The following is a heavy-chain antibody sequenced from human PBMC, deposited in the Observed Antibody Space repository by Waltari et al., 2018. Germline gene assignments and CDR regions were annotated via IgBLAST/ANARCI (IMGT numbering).Heavy chain of an antibody. CDR1: GGSVPSSSYY. V-gene: IGHV4-39*01. D-gene: IGHD7-27*01. CDR2: IYYSGNT. CDR3: ARMGTHWFFDL. Sequence: QLQLQESGPGLVKPSETLSLTCTVSGGSVPSSSYYWGWSRQPPGKGLEWIGSIYYSGNTYYNPSLKSRVTISVDTSKNQFSLKLISVTAADTSVYFCARMGTHWFFDLWGRGTLVTVSS. J-gene: IGHJ2*01.